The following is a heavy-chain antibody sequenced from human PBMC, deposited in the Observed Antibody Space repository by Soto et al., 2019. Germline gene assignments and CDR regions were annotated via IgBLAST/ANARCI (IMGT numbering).Heavy chain of an antibody. J-gene: IGHJ4*02. CDR1: GFTFSNFG. V-gene: IGHV3-30*03. D-gene: IGHD2-21*02. CDR2: ISYDKNNK. Sequence: GGSLRLSCAVSGFTFSNFGIHWVRQAPGKGLEWVAIISYDKNNKLYADSVKDRFTISRDTSKNTLYLQMNSLRVEDTAVYYCAGTEYGGDSVWPRWGQGTLVTVSS. CDR3: AGTEYGGDSVWPR.